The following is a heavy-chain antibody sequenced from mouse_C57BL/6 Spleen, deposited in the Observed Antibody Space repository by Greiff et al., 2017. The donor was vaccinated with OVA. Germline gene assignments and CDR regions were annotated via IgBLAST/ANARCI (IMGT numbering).Heavy chain of an antibody. CDR1: GYTFTEYT. J-gene: IGHJ2*01. V-gene: IGHV1-62-2*01. Sequence: QVQLKESGAELVKPGASVKLSCKASGYTFTEYTIHWVKQRSGQGLEWIGWFYPGSGSIKYNEKFKDKATLTADKSSSTVYMEISRLTSQDSVVYICARHEECSLLRYFDYCGQGTTLTVSP. D-gene: IGHD1-2*01. CDR3: ARHEECSLLRYFDY. CDR2: FYPGSGSI.